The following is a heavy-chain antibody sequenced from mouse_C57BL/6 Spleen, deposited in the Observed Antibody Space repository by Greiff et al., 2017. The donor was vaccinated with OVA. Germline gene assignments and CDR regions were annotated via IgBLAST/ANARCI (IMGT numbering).Heavy chain of an antibody. CDR1: GYSITSGYY. Sequence: EVQVVESGPGLVKPSPSLSLTCSVTGYSITSGYYWNLIRQFPGNKLEWMGYITYDGSTNYNPSLKNRISITRDTSKNQFFLKLNSVTTEDPATYYCARSDYHWYVDVWGTGTTVTVSS. D-gene: IGHD2-4*01. V-gene: IGHV3-6*01. CDR2: ITYDGST. J-gene: IGHJ1*03. CDR3: ARSDYHWYVDV.